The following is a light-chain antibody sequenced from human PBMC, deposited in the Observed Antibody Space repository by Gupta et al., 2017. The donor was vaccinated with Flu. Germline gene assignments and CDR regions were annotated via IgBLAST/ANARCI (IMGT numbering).Light chain of an antibody. CDR1: SSDVGGSKY. CDR2: EVS. CDR3: SSYTNTNILVV. V-gene: IGLV2-14*01. J-gene: IGLJ2*01. Sequence: QSALTQPASVSGSPGQSITISCTGTSSDVGGSKYVSWYQQYPGKAPKLMIFEVSNRPSWVANRFSGSKCGNTASLTIAGIQAEEEADYYCSSYTNTNILVVFGGGTKLTVL.